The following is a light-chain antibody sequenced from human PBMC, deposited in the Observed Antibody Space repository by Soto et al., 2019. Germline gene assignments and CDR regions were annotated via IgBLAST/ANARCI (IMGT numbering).Light chain of an antibody. CDR3: QQRSNWPPRIT. CDR2: DAS. CDR1: QSVSSY. J-gene: IGKJ5*01. V-gene: IGKV3-11*01. Sequence: EIVLTQSPATLSFFPGDRATLSCRASQSVSSYLAWFQQKPGQAPRLLIYDASNRATGIPARFSGSGSGTDFTVTISSLEPEDFAVYYCQQRSNWPPRITFGQGTRLEI.